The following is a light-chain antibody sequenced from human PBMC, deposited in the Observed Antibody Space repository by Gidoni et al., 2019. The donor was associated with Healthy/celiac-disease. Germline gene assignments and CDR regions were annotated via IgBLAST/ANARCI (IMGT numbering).Light chain of an antibody. CDR2: AAI. CDR1: QSISSY. CDR3: QQSYSNPRK. V-gene: IGKV1-39*01. J-gene: IGKJ1*01. Sequence: DIQMTQSPSSLSASVGDRVTITCRASQSISSYLNWYKQKPGKDPKLLIYAAISLRSGVPSRLSGSGSGTDFTLTIRDLTPENFTTYYCQQSYSNPRKFDQRTKVEIK.